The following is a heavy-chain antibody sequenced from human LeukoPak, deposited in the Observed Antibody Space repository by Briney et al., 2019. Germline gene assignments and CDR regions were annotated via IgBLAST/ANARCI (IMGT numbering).Heavy chain of an antibody. D-gene: IGHD3-16*01. J-gene: IGHJ4*02. V-gene: IGHV3-7*03. CDR2: IKQDGSEK. CDR3: ARDNKITFGGVTAFDY. CDR1: GFTFSSYW. Sequence: GGSLRLSCAASGFTFSSYWMSWVRQAPGKGLEWVANIKQDGSEKYYVDSVKGRFTISRDNAKNSLYLQMNSLRAEDTAVYYCARDNKITFGGVTAFDYWGQGTLVTVSS.